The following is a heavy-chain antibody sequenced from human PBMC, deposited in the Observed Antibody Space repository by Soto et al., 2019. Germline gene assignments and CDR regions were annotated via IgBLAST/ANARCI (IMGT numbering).Heavy chain of an antibody. D-gene: IGHD6-13*01. CDR2: INAGNGNT. V-gene: IGHV1-3*01. CDR1: GYTFTSYA. CDR3: ARAFEAEQQLVYYYGMDV. J-gene: IGHJ6*02. Sequence: ASVKVSCKASGYTFTSYAMHWVRQAPGQRLEWMGWINAGNGNTKYSQKYQGRVTITRDTSASTAYMELSGLRSEDTAVYYCARAFEAEQQLVYYYGMDVWGQGTTVTVSS.